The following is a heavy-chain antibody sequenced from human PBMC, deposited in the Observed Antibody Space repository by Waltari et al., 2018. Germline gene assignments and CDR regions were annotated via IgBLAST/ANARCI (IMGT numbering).Heavy chain of an antibody. V-gene: IGHV3-73*02. CDR1: GLTFRCSA. J-gene: IGHJ2*01. CDR3: TRPSSSINRKDWYFDL. CDR2: IRSEPNNYAT. D-gene: IGHD3-3*02. Sequence: EVQLVESGGDLVQPGGSLKLACAASGLTFRCSAIHWVRQSSGKGLGWVGRIRSEPNNYATDYGASVPGRFTISRDDLTNTAFLQMNSLNIEDTAVYFCTRPSSSINRKDWYFDLWGRGTLVTVSS.